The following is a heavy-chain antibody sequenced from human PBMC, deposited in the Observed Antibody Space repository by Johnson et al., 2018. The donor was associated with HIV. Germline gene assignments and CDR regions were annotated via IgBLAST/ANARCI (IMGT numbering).Heavy chain of an antibody. J-gene: IGHJ3*02. V-gene: IGHV3-23*04. CDR2: ISGSGGST. D-gene: IGHD3-9*01. Sequence: EVQLVESGGGLVQPGGSLRLSCAASGFTFSSYAMSWVRQAPGKGLEWVSAISGSGGSTYYADSVKGRFTISRDNSKNTLYLQMNSLRAEDAAVYYCAKDRPPGLTGYYDAFDIWGQGTMVTVSS. CDR1: GFTFSSYA. CDR3: AKDRPPGLTGYYDAFDI.